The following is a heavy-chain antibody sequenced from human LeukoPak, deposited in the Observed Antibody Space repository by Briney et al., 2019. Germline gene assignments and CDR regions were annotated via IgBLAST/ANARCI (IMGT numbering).Heavy chain of an antibody. Sequence: ASVKVSCKASGYTFTSYGISWVRQAPGQGLAWMGWISAYNGNTNYAQKLQGRVTMTTDTSTSTAYMELRSLRSDDTAVYYGARVDTAMDPFDYWGQGTLVTVSS. D-gene: IGHD5-18*01. CDR2: ISAYNGNT. J-gene: IGHJ4*02. CDR3: ARVDTAMDPFDY. CDR1: GYTFTSYG. V-gene: IGHV1-18*01.